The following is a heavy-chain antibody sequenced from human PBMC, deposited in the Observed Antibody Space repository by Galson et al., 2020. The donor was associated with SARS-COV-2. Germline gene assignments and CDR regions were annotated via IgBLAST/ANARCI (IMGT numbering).Heavy chain of an antibody. CDR3: ERDSRDGFGVYGLDV. Sequence: GGSLRLSCVASGFTFSNHWMHWVRQVPGKGLVWVTRINSDGGTSTYADFVKGRFTVSRDNAKNTLYLQMNSLRVEDTASYHCERDSRDGFGVYGLDVCVQGVTVTVSS. D-gene: IGHD3-10*01. CDR2: INSDGGTS. V-gene: IGHV3-74*01. J-gene: IGHJ6*02. CDR1: GFTFSNHW.